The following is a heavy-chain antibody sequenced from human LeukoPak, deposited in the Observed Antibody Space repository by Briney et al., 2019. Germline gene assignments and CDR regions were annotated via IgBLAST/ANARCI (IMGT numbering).Heavy chain of an antibody. V-gene: IGHV3-30-3*01. Sequence: GGSLRLSCAASGFTFSSYAMHWVRQAPGKGLEWVAVISYDGSNKYYADSVKGRFTISRDNSKNTLYLQMNSLRAEDTAVYHCARGVETDRPLDYWGQGTLVTVSS. CDR3: ARGVETDRPLDY. D-gene: IGHD1-1*01. CDR1: GFTFSSYA. CDR2: ISYDGSNK. J-gene: IGHJ4*02.